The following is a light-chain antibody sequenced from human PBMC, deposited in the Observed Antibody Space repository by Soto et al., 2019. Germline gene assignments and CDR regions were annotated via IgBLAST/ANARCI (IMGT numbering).Light chain of an antibody. CDR2: KAS. J-gene: IGKJ4*01. V-gene: IGKV1-5*03. CDR1: QTISSW. Sequence: DIQMTQSPSTLSGSVGDRXXIXXXASQTISSWLAWYQQKPGKAPKLLIYKASTLKSGVPSRFSGSGSGTDFTLTISCLQSEDFATYYCQQYYSYPLTFGGGTKVDIK. CDR3: QQYYSYPLT.